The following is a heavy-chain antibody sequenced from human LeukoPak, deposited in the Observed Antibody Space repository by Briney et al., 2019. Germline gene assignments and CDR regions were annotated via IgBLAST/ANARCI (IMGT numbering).Heavy chain of an antibody. CDR3: ASYNGDDLDWFDP. D-gene: IGHD4-17*01. CDR1: GGSISSSSYY. Sequence: SETLSLTCTVSGGSISSSSYYWGWIRQPPGKGLEWIGSIYYSGSTYYNPSLKSRVTISVDTSKNQFSLKLSSVTAADTAVYYCASYNGDDLDWFDPWGQGTLVTVSS. J-gene: IGHJ5*02. V-gene: IGHV4-39*01. CDR2: IYYSGST.